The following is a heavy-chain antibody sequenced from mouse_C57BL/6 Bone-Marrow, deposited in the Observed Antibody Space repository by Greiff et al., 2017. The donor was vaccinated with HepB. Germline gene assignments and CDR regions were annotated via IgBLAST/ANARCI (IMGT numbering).Heavy chain of an antibody. D-gene: IGHD2-12*01. CDR2: IWGVGST. CDR1: GFSLTSYG. J-gene: IGHJ4*01. V-gene: IGHV2-6*01. Sequence: QVQLKESGPGLVAPSQSLSITCTVSGFSLTSYGVDWVRQSPGKGLEWLGVIWGVGSTNYNSALKSRLSISKGNSKSQVFLKRSILQTDDTAMYDCTTHGGRREENAMDYWGQGTSVTVSS. CDR3: TTHGGRREENAMDY.